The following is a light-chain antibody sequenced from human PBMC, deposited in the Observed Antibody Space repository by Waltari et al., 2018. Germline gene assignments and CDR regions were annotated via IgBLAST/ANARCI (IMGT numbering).Light chain of an antibody. CDR1: NSNFGTNS. CDR3: ASWDDGLSGWV. V-gene: IGLV1-47*01. CDR2: RNN. J-gene: IGLJ3*02. Sequence: QSVLTQPPSASGTPGQRAAISCSGNNSNFGTNSVSWYQQFPKEAPKLLIFRNNQRPLGVPDRFSGSRSGTAASLVISGLRSDDEADYYCASWDDGLSGWVFGGGTRLTVL.